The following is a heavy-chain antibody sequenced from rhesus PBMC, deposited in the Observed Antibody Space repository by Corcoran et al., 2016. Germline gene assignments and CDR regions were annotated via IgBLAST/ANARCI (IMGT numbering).Heavy chain of an antibody. CDR2: ITTGGDNT. CDR3: AKGGNGWHFDY. CDR1: GFTFSTYA. V-gene: IGHV3S25*01. J-gene: IGHJ4*01. Sequence: EVQLVQSGAEVKKPGASVKLPCAASGFTFSTYAMSWVRQAPGKGLGWVSAITTGGDNTYYADSGKGRFTISRDNSATTLSLQMNSLRTEDTAVYYCAKGGNGWHFDYWGQGVLVTVSS. D-gene: IGHD6-31*01.